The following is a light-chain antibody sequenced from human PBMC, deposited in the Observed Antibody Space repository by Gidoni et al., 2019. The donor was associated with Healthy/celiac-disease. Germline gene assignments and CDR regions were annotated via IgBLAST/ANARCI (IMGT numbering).Light chain of an antibody. Sequence: QSALTQPSSVSGSPGQSITISCTGTSSDVGGYNYVSWYQKHPGKAPKRMIYEVSKRTSGVSNRFSGSKSGNTASLTISGLQAEDEADYYCSSYTSSSTWVFGGGTKLTVL. V-gene: IGLV2-14*01. CDR3: SSYTSSSTWV. CDR2: EVS. CDR1: SSDVGGYNY. J-gene: IGLJ3*02.